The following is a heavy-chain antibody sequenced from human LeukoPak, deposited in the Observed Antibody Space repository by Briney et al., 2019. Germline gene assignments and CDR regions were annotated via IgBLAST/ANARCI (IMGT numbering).Heavy chain of an antibody. V-gene: IGHV1-69*05. D-gene: IGHD6-19*01. CDR1: GGTFSSYA. J-gene: IGHJ5*02. Sequence: SVKVSCKASGGTFSSYAISWVRQAPGQGLEWMGGIIPIFGTANYAQKFQGRVTITTDESTSTAYMELSSLRSEDTAVYYCARDTSAGSGWYWFDPWGQGTLVTASS. CDR3: ARDTSAGSGWYWFDP. CDR2: IIPIFGTA.